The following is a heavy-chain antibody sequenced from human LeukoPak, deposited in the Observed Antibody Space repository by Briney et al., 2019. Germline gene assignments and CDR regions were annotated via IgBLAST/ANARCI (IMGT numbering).Heavy chain of an antibody. CDR3: ARRGIGVAVMYYFDY. D-gene: IGHD6-19*01. Sequence: PGGSLRLSCAASGFTFSSYSMHWVRQAPGKGLEWVANIKHDGSNKYCADSVKGRFTISRDNSKNTVYLQMSSLRAEDTAVYYCARRGIGVAVMYYFDYWGQGTRDRVSS. CDR2: IKHDGSNK. V-gene: IGHV3-30*04. J-gene: IGHJ4*02. CDR1: GFTFSSYS.